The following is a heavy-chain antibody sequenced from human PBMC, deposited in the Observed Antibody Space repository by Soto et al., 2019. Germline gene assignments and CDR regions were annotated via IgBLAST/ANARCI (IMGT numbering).Heavy chain of an antibody. CDR1: GFTFSSYW. Sequence: GGSLRLSCAASGFTFSSYWMHWVRQAPGKGLVWVSRVSNDGITTRYADSVKGRFTISRDNAKNTLYLQMNSLRAEDTAVYYCARDFYRGVDYWGQGTLVTVSS. CDR2: VSNDGITT. CDR3: ARDFYRGVDY. V-gene: IGHV3-74*01. J-gene: IGHJ4*02. D-gene: IGHD3-16*02.